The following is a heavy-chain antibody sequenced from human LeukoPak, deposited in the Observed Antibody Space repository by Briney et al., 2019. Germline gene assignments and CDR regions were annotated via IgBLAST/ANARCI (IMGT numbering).Heavy chain of an antibody. CDR2: IYYSGNT. D-gene: IGHD1-26*01. Sequence: PSGTLSLTCTVSGASISSGSYYWGWIRQPPGRGLEWIGGIYYSGNTYYNPSLKSRVTISVDTSKNQFSLELNSVTAADTAVYYCARQVRYSGTYYIDYWGQGTLVTVSS. J-gene: IGHJ4*02. CDR1: GASISSGSYY. V-gene: IGHV4-39*01. CDR3: ARQVRYSGTYYIDY.